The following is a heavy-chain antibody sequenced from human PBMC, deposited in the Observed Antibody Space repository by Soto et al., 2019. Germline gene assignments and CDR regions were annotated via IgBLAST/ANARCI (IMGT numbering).Heavy chain of an antibody. V-gene: IGHV3-15*01. D-gene: IGHD1-7*01. CDR2: IKSKTDGGTT. CDR1: GFTFSNAW. Sequence: GGSLRLSCAASGFTFSNAWMSWVRQAPGKGLEWVGRIKSKTDGGTTDYAAPVKGRFTISRDDSKNTLYLQMNSLKTEDTAVYYCTTGPHSGTTFAPYYYYMDVWGKGTTVTVSS. J-gene: IGHJ6*03. CDR3: TTGPHSGTTFAPYYYYMDV.